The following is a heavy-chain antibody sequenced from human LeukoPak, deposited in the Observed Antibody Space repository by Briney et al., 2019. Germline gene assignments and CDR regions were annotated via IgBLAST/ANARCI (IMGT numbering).Heavy chain of an antibody. CDR2: IDPNTGDT. V-gene: IGHV1-2*06. D-gene: IGHD3-10*01. Sequence: GASVKVSCKASGQSLTGYFIHWVRQASGQGLEWVGRIDPNTGDTIYAQNFQGRVTVTSATSISTAYMELSRLTSDDTAVYFCARLGLHGSGTYYFFDYWGQGTLVTVSS. CDR3: ARLGLHGSGTYYFFDY. J-gene: IGHJ4*02. CDR1: GQSLTGYF.